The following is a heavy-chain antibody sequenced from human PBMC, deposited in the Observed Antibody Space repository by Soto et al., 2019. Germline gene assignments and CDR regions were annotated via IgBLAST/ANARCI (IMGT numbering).Heavy chain of an antibody. D-gene: IGHD3-16*01. CDR3: ARLEGAMHYGMDV. CDR1: GGSISSSSYY. CDR2: IYYSGST. Sequence: SETLSLTCTVSGGSISSSSYYWGWIRQPPGKGLEWIGSIYYSGSTYYNPSLKSRVTISVDTSKNQLSLKLSSVTAADTAVYYCARLEGAMHYGMDVWGQGTTVTVSS. J-gene: IGHJ6*02. V-gene: IGHV4-39*01.